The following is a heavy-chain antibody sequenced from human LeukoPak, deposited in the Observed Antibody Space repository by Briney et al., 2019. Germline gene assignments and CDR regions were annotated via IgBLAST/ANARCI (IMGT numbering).Heavy chain of an antibody. CDR1: GFPFSSYW. CDR2: IKQDGSKK. Sequence: PGGSLRLSCVASGFPFSSYWMTWVRQAPGKGLEWVANIKQDGSKKSYVDSVKGRFTISRDNAKNSLYLQMNSLRAEDTAVYYCAREPGIAAAGTTWGQGTLVTVSS. J-gene: IGHJ5*02. D-gene: IGHD6-13*01. CDR3: AREPGIAAAGTT. V-gene: IGHV3-7*01.